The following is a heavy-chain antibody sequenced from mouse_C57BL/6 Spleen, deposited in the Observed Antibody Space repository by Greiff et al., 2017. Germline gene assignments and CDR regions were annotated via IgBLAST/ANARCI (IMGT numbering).Heavy chain of an antibody. CDR1: GYTFTDYY. V-gene: IGHV1-19*01. CDR3: ARSGYGAMDY. CDR2: INPYNGGT. Sequence: VQLQQSGPVLVKPGASVKMSCKASGYTFTDYYMNWVKQSHGKSLEWIGVINPYNGGTSYNQKFKGKATLTVDKSSSTAYMELNSLTSEDSAVYYCARSGYGAMDYWGQGTSVTVSS. J-gene: IGHJ4*01. D-gene: IGHD2-2*01.